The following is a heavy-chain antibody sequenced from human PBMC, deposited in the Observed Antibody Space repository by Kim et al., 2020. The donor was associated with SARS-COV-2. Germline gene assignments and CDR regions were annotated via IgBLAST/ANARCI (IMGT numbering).Heavy chain of an antibody. V-gene: IGHV3-7*03. CDR2: IEADGSEQ. J-gene: IGHJ4*01. Sequence: GGSLRLSCTASGLTFSYSWMNWVRQAPGKGLEWVANIEADGSEQYYVDSVKGRFTIYRDNAKNSLHLQMDRLRAEDTAVYYCVAGQCYCGDGTLPTVSS. CDR1: GLTFSYSW. CDR3: VAGQCY.